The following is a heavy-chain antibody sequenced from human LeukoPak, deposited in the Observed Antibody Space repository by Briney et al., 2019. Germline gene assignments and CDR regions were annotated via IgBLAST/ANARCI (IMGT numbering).Heavy chain of an antibody. CDR3: ARGRITIFGVVDDAFDI. CDR2: ISSSGSTI. CDR1: GFTFSDYY. D-gene: IGHD3-3*01. V-gene: IGHV3-11*01. Sequence: AGGSLRLSCAASGFTFSDYYMSWIRQAPGKGLEWVSCISSSGSTIYYADSVKGRFTISRDNAKNSLYLQMNSLRAEDTAVYYCARGRITIFGVVDDAFDIWGQGTMVTVSS. J-gene: IGHJ3*02.